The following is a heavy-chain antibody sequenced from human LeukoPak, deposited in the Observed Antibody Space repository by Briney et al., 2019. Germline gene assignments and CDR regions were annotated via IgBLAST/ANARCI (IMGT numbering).Heavy chain of an antibody. V-gene: IGHV3-30-3*01. CDR2: ISDDGSRQ. Sequence: GRSLRLSCAATGFTFSNYAIHWGRQAPGKGLEWVAFISDDGSRQHYADSVKGRFTIPRDNSKNTLNLHMNSLRAEDTAVYYCVKDRTGTYTLDYWGQGTLVTVSS. CDR3: VKDRTGTYTLDY. D-gene: IGHD3-10*01. CDR1: GFTFSNYA. J-gene: IGHJ4*02.